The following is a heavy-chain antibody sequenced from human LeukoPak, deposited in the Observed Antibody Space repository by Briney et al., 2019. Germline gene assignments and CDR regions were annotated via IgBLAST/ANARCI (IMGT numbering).Heavy chain of an antibody. J-gene: IGHJ4*02. CDR3: AEDLSYGFDY. CDR1: GFTFGIYA. CDR2: MSATNGNT. V-gene: IGHV3-23*01. D-gene: IGHD5-18*01. Sequence: PGGSLRLSCAASGFTFGIYAMSWVRQAPGKGLEWVSAMSATNGNTYYAASVKGRFTISRDNSKNTLYLQMNSLRVDDTAVYHCAEDLSYGFDYWGRGTLVTVSS.